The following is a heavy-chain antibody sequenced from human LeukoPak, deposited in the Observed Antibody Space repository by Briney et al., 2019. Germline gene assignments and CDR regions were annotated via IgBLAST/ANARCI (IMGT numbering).Heavy chain of an antibody. CDR3: TIAVAGLAHFDY. J-gene: IGHJ4*02. D-gene: IGHD6-13*01. Sequence: GGSLRLSCAASGSTFSGSTMHWVRQASGKGLEWVGRIRSKTDSYATAYAASVKGRFTISRDDSKNTAYLQMNSLKTEDTAVYSCTIAVAGLAHFDYWGQGTLVTVSS. V-gene: IGHV3-73*01. CDR2: IRSKTDSYAT. CDR1: GSTFSGST.